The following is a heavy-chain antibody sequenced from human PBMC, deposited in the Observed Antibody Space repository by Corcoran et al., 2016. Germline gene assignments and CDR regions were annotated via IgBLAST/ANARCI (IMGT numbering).Heavy chain of an antibody. V-gene: IGHV3-15*01. CDR3: TRGHYGD. CDR2: IKPKSEGETV. Sequence: VQLVESGGSLVKPGGSLTLSCEASGFTFNNAWMNWARQVPGKGLEWVGPIKPKSEGETVDYGAHVRGRFTISRDDSKNTLSLQMNSLIIYDTAVYYCTRGHYGDWGQGTLVTVSS. CDR1: GFTFNNAW. D-gene: IGHD4-17*01. J-gene: IGHJ4*02.